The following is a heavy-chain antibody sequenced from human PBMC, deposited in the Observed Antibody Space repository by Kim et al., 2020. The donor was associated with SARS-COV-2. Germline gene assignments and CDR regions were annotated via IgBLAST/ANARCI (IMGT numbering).Heavy chain of an antibody. CDR1: GGTFSSYA. V-gene: IGHV1-69*13. Sequence: SVKVSCKASGGTFSSYAISWVRQAPGQGLEWMGGIIPIFGTANYTQKFQGRVTITADESTSTAYMELSSLRSEDTAVYYCARDRSGYYLKKGDAFDIWGQGTMVPVSS. D-gene: IGHD3-3*01. J-gene: IGHJ3*02. CDR2: IIPIFGTA. CDR3: ARDRSGYYLKKGDAFDI.